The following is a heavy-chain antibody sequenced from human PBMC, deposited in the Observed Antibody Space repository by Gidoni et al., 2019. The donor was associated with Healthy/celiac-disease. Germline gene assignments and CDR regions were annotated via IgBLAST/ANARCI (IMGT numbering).Heavy chain of an antibody. Sequence: EVQLLESGGGLVQPGGSLRLSCAASGLSFSSYAMSWVRQAPGKGLEWVSAISGSGGSTYYADSVKGRFTISRDNSKNTLYLQMNSLRAEDTAVYYCAKVEGSVVVRGVISDWGQGTLVTVSS. V-gene: IGHV3-23*01. CDR2: ISGSGGST. CDR1: GLSFSSYA. J-gene: IGHJ4*02. CDR3: AKVEGSVVVRGVISD. D-gene: IGHD3-10*01.